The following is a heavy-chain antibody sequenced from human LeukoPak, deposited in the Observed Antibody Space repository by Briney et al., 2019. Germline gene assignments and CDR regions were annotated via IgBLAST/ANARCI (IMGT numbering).Heavy chain of an antibody. CDR1: GGSVSSGNYY. J-gene: IGHJ4*02. V-gene: IGHV4-61*01. Sequence: SETLSLTCSVSGGSVSSGNYYWSWIRQPPGRGLEWIAYIFYTGSTNYNPSLKSRVTMSVDTSKNQFSLKLSSVTAADTALYYCARDRASAGGFDYWGQGTLVTVSS. D-gene: IGHD2-15*01. CDR2: IFYTGST. CDR3: ARDRASAGGFDY.